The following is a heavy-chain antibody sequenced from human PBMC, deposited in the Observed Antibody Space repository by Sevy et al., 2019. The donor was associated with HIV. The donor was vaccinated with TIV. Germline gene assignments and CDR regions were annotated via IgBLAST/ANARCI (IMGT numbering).Heavy chain of an antibody. CDR3: ARKTAAGTDDAFHI. CDR1: GFTFSDYY. CDR2: ISSSGSTI. J-gene: IGHJ3*02. D-gene: IGHD6-13*01. V-gene: IGHV3-11*04. Sequence: GGSLRLSCAASGFTFSDYYMSWIRQAPGKGLEWVSYISSSGSTIYYADSVKGRFTISRDNAKNSLYLQMNSLRAEDTAVYYCARKTAAGTDDAFHIWGQGTMVTVSS.